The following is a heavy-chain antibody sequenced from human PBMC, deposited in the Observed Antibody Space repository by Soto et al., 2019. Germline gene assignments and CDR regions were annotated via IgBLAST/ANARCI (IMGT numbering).Heavy chain of an antibody. J-gene: IGHJ3*02. CDR2: IYPCDSDT. Sequence: PGESLKIFCXGPGYSFTSYWIGWVRQMPGKGLEWMGIIYPCDSDTRYSPSFQGQVTISADKSISTAYLQWSSLKASDTAMYYCAVGGPQAGDAFDIWGQGTMVTVSS. D-gene: IGHD3-10*01. CDR3: AVGGPQAGDAFDI. V-gene: IGHV5-51*01. CDR1: GYSFTSYW.